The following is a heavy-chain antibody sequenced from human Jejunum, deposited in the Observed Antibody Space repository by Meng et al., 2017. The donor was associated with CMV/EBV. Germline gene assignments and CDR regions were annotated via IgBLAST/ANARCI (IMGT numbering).Heavy chain of an antibody. J-gene: IGHJ4*02. D-gene: IGHD5-18*01. CDR1: ISSTRSY. CDR3: GRHVSYNYNSGFDH. V-gene: IGHV4-39*01. Sequence: ISSTRSYWGWIRQPPGKGLEWIASIGSMYYSGNINYNPSLKSRVTISVDTSENQFSLRLNSVTAADTAVYYCGRHVSYNYNSGFDHWGQGTLVTVSS. CDR2: MYYSGNI.